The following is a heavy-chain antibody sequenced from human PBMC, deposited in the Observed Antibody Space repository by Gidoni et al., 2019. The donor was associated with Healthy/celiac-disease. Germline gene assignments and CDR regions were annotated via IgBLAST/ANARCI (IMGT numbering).Heavy chain of an antibody. CDR1: GGSISSSSYY. Sequence: QLQLQESGPGLVKPSETLSLTCTVPGGSISSSSYYWGWIRQPPGKGLEWIGSIYYSGSTYYNPSLKSRVTISVDTSKNQFSLKLSSVTAADTAVYYCARLMLGAAGHFQHWGQGTLVTVSS. V-gene: IGHV4-39*01. D-gene: IGHD1-26*01. CDR2: IYYSGST. CDR3: ARLMLGAAGHFQH. J-gene: IGHJ1*01.